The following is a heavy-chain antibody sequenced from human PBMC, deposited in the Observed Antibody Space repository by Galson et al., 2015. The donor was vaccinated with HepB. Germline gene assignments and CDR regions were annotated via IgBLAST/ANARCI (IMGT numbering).Heavy chain of an antibody. CDR2: MYNSGSA. CDR3: ASFRNWEYYFDY. J-gene: IGHJ4*02. CDR1: GDSVNSGRYY. Sequence: ETLSLTCTVSGDSVNSGRYYWSWIRQPPGKGLEWIGYMYNSGSADYNPSLKSRVTISVDTSKNQFSLKLASVTAADTAVYFCASFRNWEYYFDYWGPGTLVTVSS. D-gene: IGHD1-1*01. V-gene: IGHV4-61*01.